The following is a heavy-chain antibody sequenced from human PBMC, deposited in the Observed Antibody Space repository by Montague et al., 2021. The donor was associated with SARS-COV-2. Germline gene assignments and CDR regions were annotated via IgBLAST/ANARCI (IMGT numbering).Heavy chain of an antibody. CDR2: IYYSGST. D-gene: IGHD3-3*01. CDR3: ARVSRITIFGVVGWFDP. J-gene: IGHJ5*02. Sequence: SETLSLTCTVSGGSISTYYYWGWIRQPPGKGLEWIGYIYYSGSTNYNPSLKSRVTISVDTSKNQFSLKLSSVTAADTAVYYCARVSRITIFGVVGWFDPWGQGTLVTVSS. V-gene: IGHV4-59*01. CDR1: GGSISTYYY.